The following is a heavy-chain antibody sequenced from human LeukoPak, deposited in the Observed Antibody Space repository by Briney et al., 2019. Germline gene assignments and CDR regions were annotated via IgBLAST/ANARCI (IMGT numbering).Heavy chain of an antibody. CDR2: ISSSGSTI. Sequence: HPGGSLRLSCAASGFTFSSYEMNWVRQAPGKGLEWVSYISSSGSTIYYADSVKGRFTISRDNAKNSLYLQMNSLRDEDTAVYYCVKGETRTSVTGFHSWGQGTLVTVSS. CDR1: GFTFSSYE. V-gene: IGHV3-48*03. J-gene: IGHJ4*02. CDR3: VKGETRTSVTGFHS. D-gene: IGHD1-1*01.